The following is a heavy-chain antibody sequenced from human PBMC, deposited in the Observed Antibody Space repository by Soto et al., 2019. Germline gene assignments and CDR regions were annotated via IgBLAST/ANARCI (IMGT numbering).Heavy chain of an antibody. CDR2: ITSSSGHI. J-gene: IGHJ6*02. CDR3: VRERGLSSFYGMDV. Sequence: PRLSCEASGFTLTTYTMNWVRQASGKGLEWVSSITSSSGHIYYADSVKGRFTISRDNARNSLYLQMNSLRAEDTAVYYCVRERGLSSFYGMDVWGQASTVTVSS. CDR1: GFTLTTYT. D-gene: IGHD3-10*01. V-gene: IGHV3-21*01.